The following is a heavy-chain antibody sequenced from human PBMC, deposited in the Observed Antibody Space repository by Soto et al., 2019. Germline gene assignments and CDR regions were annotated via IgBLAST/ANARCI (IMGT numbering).Heavy chain of an antibody. CDR1: GFTVSSNY. Sequence: EVQLVESGGGLVQPGGSLRLSCVASGFTVSSNYMSWVRQAPGKGLEWVSVIYSGGSTYYADSVKGRFTISRHNSKNTLYLQMNSLRAEDTAVYYCARDRRVRLHGYYYMDVWGKGTTVTVSS. CDR3: ARDRRVRLHGYYYMDV. D-gene: IGHD2-21*01. J-gene: IGHJ6*03. V-gene: IGHV3-53*04. CDR2: IYSGGST.